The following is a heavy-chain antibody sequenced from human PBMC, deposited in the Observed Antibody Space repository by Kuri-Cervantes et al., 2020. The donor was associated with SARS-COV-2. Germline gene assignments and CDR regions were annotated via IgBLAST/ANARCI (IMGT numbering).Heavy chain of an antibody. Sequence: ESLKISCAASGFTFSSYAMSWVRQSPGKGLEWIGEINHNGNTNYNPSLKSRVTISVDTSKNQFSLKLSSVTAADAAVYYCARGVTGVEHTVVLIATYYYHYYLDVWGKGTTVTVSS. CDR2: INHNGNT. J-gene: IGHJ6*03. D-gene: IGHD2-21*01. CDR3: ARGVTGVEHTVVLIATYYYHYYLDV. V-gene: IGHV4-34*01. CDR1: GFTFSSYA.